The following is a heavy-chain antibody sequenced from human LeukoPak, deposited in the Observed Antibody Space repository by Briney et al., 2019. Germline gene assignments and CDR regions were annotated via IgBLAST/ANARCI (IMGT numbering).Heavy chain of an antibody. Sequence: PGGSLRLSCAASGFTVGYNYMTWVRQAPGKGLEWVAAIYNSGSTYYADSVKGRFTISRDNSKNTMYLQMNSLKGEDTAVYYCARDQYWGQGTLVTVSS. CDR1: GFTVGYNY. J-gene: IGHJ4*02. V-gene: IGHV3-66*01. CDR2: IYNSGST. CDR3: ARDQY.